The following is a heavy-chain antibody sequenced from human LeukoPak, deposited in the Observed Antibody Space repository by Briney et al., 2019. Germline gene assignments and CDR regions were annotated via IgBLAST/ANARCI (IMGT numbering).Heavy chain of an antibody. Sequence: GGSLRLSCAASGFTFSSYSMNWVRQAPGKGLEWVSSISSSSSYIYYADSVKGRFTISRDNAKNSLYLQMNSLRAEDTAVYYCARASRDGGNSFPFDYWGQGTLVTVSS. J-gene: IGHJ4*02. CDR2: ISSSSSYI. CDR3: ARASRDGGNSFPFDY. D-gene: IGHD4-23*01. V-gene: IGHV3-21*01. CDR1: GFTFSSYS.